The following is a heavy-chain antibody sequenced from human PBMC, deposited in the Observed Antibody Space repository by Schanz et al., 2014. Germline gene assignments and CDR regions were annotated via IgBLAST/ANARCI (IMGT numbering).Heavy chain of an antibody. CDR3: VRDSFFAFDY. CDR1: GFAFSSFA. J-gene: IGHJ4*02. Sequence: EVQLMESGGGLVKPGGSLRLSCEASGFAFSSFAMTWVRQAPGRGLEWVSSISTSGTYMYIADSLKGRLTISRDDAKKSMYLQMNSLRAEDAAVYYCVRDSFFAFDYWGQGTLVTVSS. CDR2: ISTSGTYM. V-gene: IGHV3-21*01.